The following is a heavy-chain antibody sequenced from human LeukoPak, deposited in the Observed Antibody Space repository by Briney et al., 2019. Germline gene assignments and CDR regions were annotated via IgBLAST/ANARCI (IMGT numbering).Heavy chain of an antibody. J-gene: IGHJ3*02. D-gene: IGHD4-17*01. CDR3: ARDHGTVTTIRGFDI. V-gene: IGHV3-33*01. CDR1: GFTFSHYA. CDR2: IWYDGSQK. Sequence: GRSLRLSCAASGFTFSHYAIHWVRQAPGKGLELVAVIWYDGSQKFHADSVKGRFAISRDNSKNILYLQMDSLRAEDTAVYYCARDHGTVTTIRGFDIWGQGTMVTVSS.